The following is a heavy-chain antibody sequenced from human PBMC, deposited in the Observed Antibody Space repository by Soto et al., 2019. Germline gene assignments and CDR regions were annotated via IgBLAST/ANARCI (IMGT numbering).Heavy chain of an antibody. V-gene: IGHV3-30-3*01. D-gene: IGHD6-13*01. J-gene: IGHJ3*01. CDR3: EKERPRGYSSSCPGS. Sequence: CSASGSRLEPHAIPWVRAAAGKGLEWVAIISDDGNSVYHADSVKGRFTIARDNSKNTLYLQMNSLRAEDTAIYYWEKERPRGYSSSCPGSWGQGTMGTVAS. CDR1: GSRLEPHA. CDR2: ISDDGNSV.